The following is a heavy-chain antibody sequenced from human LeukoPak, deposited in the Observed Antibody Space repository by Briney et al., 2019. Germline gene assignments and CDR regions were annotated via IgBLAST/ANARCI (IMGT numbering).Heavy chain of an antibody. V-gene: IGHV3-30-3*01. CDR3: ASADGDCTNGVCRSYYYYGMDV. CDR2: ISYGGSNK. D-gene: IGHD2-8*01. CDR1: GFTFSSYA. J-gene: IGHJ6*02. Sequence: PGGSLRLSCAASGFTFSSYAMHWVRQAPGKGLEWVAVISYGGSNKYYADSVKGRFTISRDNSKNTLYLQMNSLRAEDTAVYYCASADGDCTNGVCRSYYYYGMDVWGQGTTVTVSS.